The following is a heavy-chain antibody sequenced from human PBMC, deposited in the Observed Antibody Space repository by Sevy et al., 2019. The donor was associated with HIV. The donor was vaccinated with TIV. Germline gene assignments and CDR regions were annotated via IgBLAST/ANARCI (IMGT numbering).Heavy chain of an antibody. V-gene: IGHV1-18*04. Sequence: ASVKVSCKASGYTFTSYGISWVRQAPGQGLEWMGWISAYNGNTNYAQKFQGRVTMTTDTSTSKAYMELRSLRSDDTAGYYCARDRYDFWSGYLSRPYYYYYMDVWGKGTTVTVSS. CDR2: ISAYNGNT. CDR1: GYTFTSYG. J-gene: IGHJ6*03. CDR3: ARDRYDFWSGYLSRPYYYYYMDV. D-gene: IGHD3-3*01.